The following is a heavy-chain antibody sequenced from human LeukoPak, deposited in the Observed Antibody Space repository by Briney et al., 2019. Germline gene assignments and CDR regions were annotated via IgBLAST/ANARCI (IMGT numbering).Heavy chain of an antibody. Sequence: ASVKVSCKASGYTFSSYGISWVRQAPGQGLEWMGWISAYDGNTNYAQKLQGRVTVTTDTSTNTAYLELRSLRSDDTAVYYCARDLSDSTIFGVVPDYWGQGTLVTVSS. CDR3: ARDLSDSTIFGVVPDY. D-gene: IGHD3-3*01. CDR2: ISAYDGNT. CDR1: GYTFSSYG. V-gene: IGHV1-18*01. J-gene: IGHJ4*02.